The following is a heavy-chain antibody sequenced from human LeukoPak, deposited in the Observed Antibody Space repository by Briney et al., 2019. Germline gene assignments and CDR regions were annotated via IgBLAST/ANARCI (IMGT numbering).Heavy chain of an antibody. V-gene: IGHV4-31*03. CDR2: IYYSGST. D-gene: IGHD4-23*01. J-gene: IGHJ2*01. CDR1: GGSLSSGGYY. CDR3: ARNTDRYYGGNPSDWWYFDL. Sequence: PSQTLSLTCTVSGGSLSSGGYYWSWIRQHPGKGLEWIGYIYYSGSTYYNPSLKSRVTISVDTSKNQFSLKLSSVTAADTAVYYCARNTDRYYGGNPSDWWYFDLWGRGTLVTVSS.